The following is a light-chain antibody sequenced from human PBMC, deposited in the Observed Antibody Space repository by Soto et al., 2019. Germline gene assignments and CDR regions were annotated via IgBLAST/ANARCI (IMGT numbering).Light chain of an antibody. CDR2: EVI. CDR3: TSYTTSRTLV. Sequence: QSVLTQPASVSESPGQSITISCTGTSSDVGGYNYVSWYQQHPGKAPKLLIYEVISRPSGVSARFSGSKSGNTASLTISGLQAEDEADYYCTSYTTSRTLVFGTGTKVT. V-gene: IGLV2-14*01. CDR1: SSDVGGYNY. J-gene: IGLJ1*01.